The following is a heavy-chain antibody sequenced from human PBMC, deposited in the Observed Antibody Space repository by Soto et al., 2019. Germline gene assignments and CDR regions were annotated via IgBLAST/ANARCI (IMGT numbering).Heavy chain of an antibody. CDR2: IYYNGGT. CDR1: GGSFSSGTYY. CDR3: ARALTAYDPIGMDV. V-gene: IGHV4-61*01. Sequence: XESLSLTCTVCGGSFSSGTYYWSWIRQPPGKGLEWIGYIYYNGGTDYNPSLKSRVTISLDTPKNQFSLHLYSVTAADTAIYHCARALTAYDPIGMDVWGQGTTVTVSS. D-gene: IGHD5-12*01. J-gene: IGHJ6*02.